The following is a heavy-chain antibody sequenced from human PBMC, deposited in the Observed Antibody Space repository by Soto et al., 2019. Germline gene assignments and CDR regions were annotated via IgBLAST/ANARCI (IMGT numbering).Heavy chain of an antibody. V-gene: IGHV3-11*01. D-gene: IGHD2-15*01. CDR2: ISSSGSTI. CDR1: RFTFSDYY. J-gene: IGHJ6*02. Sequence: KPGGSLRLSCAASRFTFSDYYMSWIRQAPGKGLEWVSYISSSGSTIYYADSVKGRFTISRDNAKNSLYLQMNSLRAEDTAVYYCARDRYCSGGSCYRYYYYGMDVWGQGTTVTVSS. CDR3: ARDRYCSGGSCYRYYYYGMDV.